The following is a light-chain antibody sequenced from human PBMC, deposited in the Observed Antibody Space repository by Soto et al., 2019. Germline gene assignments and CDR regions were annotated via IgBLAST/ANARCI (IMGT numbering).Light chain of an antibody. CDR2: LGS. V-gene: IGKV2-28*01. CDR1: QSPLHSNGYNY. Sequence: DIAMTQSPLSLPATPGEPASISCRSSQSPLHSNGYNYLDWYLQKPGQSPQLLIYLGSNRASGVPDRFSGSGSGTDFTLKISSVEAEDVGVYYCMQAQQTPPCTFGQGTKVEIK. CDR3: MQAQQTPPCT. J-gene: IGKJ2*02.